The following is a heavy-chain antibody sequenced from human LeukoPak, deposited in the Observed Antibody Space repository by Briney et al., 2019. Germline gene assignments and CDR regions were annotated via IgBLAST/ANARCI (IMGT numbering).Heavy chain of an antibody. CDR2: ITNSGTTI. Sequence: GGSLRLSCAASGFTFTDYYMSWIRQAPGKGLEWVPYITNSGTTIYYADSVKGRFTISRDNAKNSLYLQMNSLRAEDTAVYYCARDGHYDILTGYFQDWGQGTLVTVSS. CDR1: GFTFTDYY. CDR3: ARDGHYDILTGYFQD. J-gene: IGHJ1*01. D-gene: IGHD3-9*01. V-gene: IGHV3-11*01.